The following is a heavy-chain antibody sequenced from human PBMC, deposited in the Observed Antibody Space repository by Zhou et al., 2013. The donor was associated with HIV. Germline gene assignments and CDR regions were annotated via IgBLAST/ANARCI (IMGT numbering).Heavy chain of an antibody. CDR3: ARDRLGMKGHNWFDP. J-gene: IGHJ5*02. D-gene: IGHD7-27*01. CDR1: GGTFSIYA. Sequence: QVQLVQSGAEVKKPGSSVKVSCKASGGTFSIYALSWVRQAPGQGLEWMGRIIPILGIANYAQKFQGRVTITADKSTSTAYMELSSLRSEDTAVYYCARDRLGMKGHNWFDPWGQGTLVTVSS. V-gene: IGHV1-69*04. CDR2: IIPILGIA.